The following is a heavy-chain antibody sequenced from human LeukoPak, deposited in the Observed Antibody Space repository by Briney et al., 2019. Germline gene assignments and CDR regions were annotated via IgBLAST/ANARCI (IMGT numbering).Heavy chain of an antibody. CDR1: GGSISSGGYY. CDR3: ARGGYYYDSSGYWGAFDI. CDR2: IYYSGST. D-gene: IGHD3-22*01. J-gene: IGHJ3*02. Sequence: SETLSLTCTVSGGSISSGGYYWSWIRQPPGKGLEWIGYIYYSGSTNYNPSLKSRVTISVDTSKNQFSLKLSSVTAADTAVYYCARGGYYYDSSGYWGAFDIWGQGTMVTVSS. V-gene: IGHV4-61*08.